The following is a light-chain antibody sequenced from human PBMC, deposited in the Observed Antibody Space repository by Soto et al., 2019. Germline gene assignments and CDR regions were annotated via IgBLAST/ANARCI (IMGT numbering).Light chain of an antibody. J-gene: IGLJ2*01. CDR1: SGHSSYA. CDR2: LNSDGSH. V-gene: IGLV4-69*01. Sequence: QLVLTQSPSASASLGASVKLTCTLSSGHSSYAIAWHQQQPEKGPRYLMKLNSDGSHSKGDGIPHRFSGSSSGAERYLTISSLQSEYEADYYCQTWGPGIRVFGGGTKLTVL. CDR3: QTWGPGIRV.